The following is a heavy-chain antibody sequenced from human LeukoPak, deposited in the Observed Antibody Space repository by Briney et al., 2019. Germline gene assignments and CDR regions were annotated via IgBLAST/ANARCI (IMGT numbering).Heavy chain of an antibody. J-gene: IGHJ5*02. CDR1: GGSISSGGYY. CDR3: ARGEVAAAGTSWFDP. V-gene: IGHV4-31*03. D-gene: IGHD6-13*01. Sequence: PSQTLSLTCTVSGGSISSGGYYWSWIRQHPGKGLEWIGYIYYSGSTYYNPSLKSRVTISVDTSKNQFSLKLSSVTAADTAVYYYARGEVAAAGTSWFDPWGQGTLVTVSS. CDR2: IYYSGST.